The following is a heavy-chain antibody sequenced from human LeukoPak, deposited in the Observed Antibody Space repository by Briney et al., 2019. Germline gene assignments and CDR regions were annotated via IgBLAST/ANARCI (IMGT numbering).Heavy chain of an antibody. CDR2: IYYSGST. CDR3: ARAGENCSGGSCYSELVY. J-gene: IGHJ4*02. V-gene: IGHV4-30-4*01. D-gene: IGHD2-15*01. Sequence: PSETLSLTCTVSSGSISSGDYYWSWIRQPPGKGLEWIGYIYYSGSTYYNPSLKSRVTISVDTSKNQFSLKLSSVTAADTAVYYCARAGENCSGGSCYSELVYWGQGTLVTVSS. CDR1: SGSISSGDYY.